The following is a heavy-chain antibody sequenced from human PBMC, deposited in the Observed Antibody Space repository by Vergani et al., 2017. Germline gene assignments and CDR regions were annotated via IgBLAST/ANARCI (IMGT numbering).Heavy chain of an antibody. CDR2: ISSSTSYI. V-gene: IGHV3-21*01. Sequence: EVQLVESGGGLVKPGGSLRLSCAASGFSFSSYSLNWVRQAPGKGLEWVSSISSSTSYIYYADSVKGRFTISRDNAKNSLYLQMNSLRAEDTAVYYCARRLYYYYSSGPLSDALDIWGQGTMVTVSS. CDR1: GFSFSSYS. J-gene: IGHJ3*02. D-gene: IGHD3-22*01. CDR3: ARRLYYYYSSGPLSDALDI.